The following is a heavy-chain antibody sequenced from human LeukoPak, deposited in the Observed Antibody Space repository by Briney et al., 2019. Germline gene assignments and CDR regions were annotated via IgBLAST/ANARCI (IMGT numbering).Heavy chain of an antibody. CDR2: IYSGGST. D-gene: IGHD2-2*02. Sequence: GGSLRLSCAASGFTVSSKDTSWVRQAPGKGLEWVSVIYSGGSTYYADSVKGRFTISRDNSKNTLYLQMNSLRAEDTAVYYCASLYYHGMDVWGQGTTVTVSS. CDR3: ASLYYHGMDV. CDR1: GFTVSSKD. J-gene: IGHJ6*02. V-gene: IGHV3-66*01.